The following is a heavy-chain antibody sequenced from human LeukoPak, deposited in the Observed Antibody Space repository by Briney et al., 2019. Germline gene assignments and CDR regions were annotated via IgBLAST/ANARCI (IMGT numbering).Heavy chain of an antibody. J-gene: IGHJ4*02. CDR3: AKGRGANCDGDCSSRISDS. CDR2: ISGSGGST. D-gene: IGHD2-21*02. Sequence: GGSLRLSCAPSGFTFKNYAMNWVRQAPGKGLEWVSIISGSGGSTIYADSVKGRFTISRDNSKNTLYLEMNSLRAEDTAIYYCAKGRGANCDGDCSSRISDSWGQGTLVTVSS. CDR1: GFTFKNYA. V-gene: IGHV3-23*01.